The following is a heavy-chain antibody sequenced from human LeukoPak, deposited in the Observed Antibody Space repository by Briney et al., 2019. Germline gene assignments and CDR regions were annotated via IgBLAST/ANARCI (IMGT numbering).Heavy chain of an antibody. CDR3: ARRSNWGFFDY. CDR1: GGSISSYY. J-gene: IGHJ4*02. V-gene: IGHV4-59*08. D-gene: IGHD7-27*01. Sequence: SETLSLTCTVSGGSISSYYWSWIRQPPGKGLEWIGYIYYSGGTNYNPSLKSRVTISVDTSKNQFSLKLSSVTAADTAVYYCARRSNWGFFDYWGQGTLVTVSS. CDR2: IYYSGGT.